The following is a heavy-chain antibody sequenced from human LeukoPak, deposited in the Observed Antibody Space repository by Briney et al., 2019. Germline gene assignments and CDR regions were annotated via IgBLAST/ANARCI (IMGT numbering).Heavy chain of an antibody. V-gene: IGHV3-20*04. D-gene: IGHD6-13*01. CDR1: GLSSDDYG. J-gene: IGHJ4*02. CDR3: VRDVXSNWYSFNF. Sequence: GGSLRLSCEDLGLSSDDYGMSWVRQAPGKGLEWVCGINWDGANTHYADSVKGRFTISRDNAKNSLFLQMSSLRAEDMALYYCVRDVXSNWYSFNFWGQGTLVTVSS. CDR2: INWDGANT.